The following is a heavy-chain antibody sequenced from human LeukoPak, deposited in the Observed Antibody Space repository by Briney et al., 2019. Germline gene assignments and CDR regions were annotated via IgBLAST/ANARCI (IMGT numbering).Heavy chain of an antibody. CDR2: ILTSGGT. J-gene: IGHJ4*02. Sequence: GGSLRLSCTASGFTFGTYTMSWVRQAPGEGLKWVSGILTSGGTYYADSVKGRFTISRDNSKNTLYLQMNSLRADDTAVYYCAKDRIYADGLWDFDYWGQGTLVTVSS. D-gene: IGHD3-10*01. V-gene: IGHV3-23*01. CDR1: GFTFGTYT. CDR3: AKDRIYADGLWDFDY.